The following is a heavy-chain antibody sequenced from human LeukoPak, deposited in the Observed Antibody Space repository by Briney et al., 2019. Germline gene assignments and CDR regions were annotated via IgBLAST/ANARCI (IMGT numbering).Heavy chain of an antibody. D-gene: IGHD4-17*01. V-gene: IGHV3-7*03. CDR1: GFTFSSYW. CDR2: IKQDGSEK. CDR3: ARDSTATTTDY. J-gene: IGHJ4*02. Sequence: PGGSLRLSCAASGFTFSSYWMSWVRQAPGKGLEWVANIKQDGSEKYYVDSVKGRFTISRDSSKNTLYLQMNSLRAEDTAVYYCARDSTATTTDYWGQGALVTVSS.